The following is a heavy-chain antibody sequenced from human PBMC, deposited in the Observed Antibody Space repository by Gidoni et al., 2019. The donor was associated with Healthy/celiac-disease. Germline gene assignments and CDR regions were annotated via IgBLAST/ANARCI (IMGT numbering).Heavy chain of an antibody. Sequence: QVQLVESGGGVVQPGRSLRLSCAASGFTFSTHGMHWVRTAPGKGLEWVAVIWYDGSNKYYADSVKGRFTISRDNSKNTLYLQMNSLRAEDTAVYYCARDRRLGYDILTGYSDYYYGMDVWGQGTTVTVSS. CDR2: IWYDGSNK. CDR3: ARDRRLGYDILTGYSDYYYGMDV. D-gene: IGHD3-9*01. CDR1: GFTFSTHG. V-gene: IGHV3-33*01. J-gene: IGHJ6*02.